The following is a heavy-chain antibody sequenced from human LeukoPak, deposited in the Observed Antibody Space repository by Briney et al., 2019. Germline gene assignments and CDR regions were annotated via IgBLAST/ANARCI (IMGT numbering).Heavy chain of an antibody. CDR2: ISGSGGST. Sequence: GGSLRLSCAASGFTFSSYAMSWVRQAPGKGLEWVPAISGSGGSTYYADSVKGRFTISRDTSKNTLYLQMNSLRAEDTAVYYCAKDTAYCGGDCYWGYFDNWGQGTLVTVSS. J-gene: IGHJ4*02. CDR3: AKDTAYCGGDCYWGYFDN. V-gene: IGHV3-23*01. D-gene: IGHD2-21*02. CDR1: GFTFSSYA.